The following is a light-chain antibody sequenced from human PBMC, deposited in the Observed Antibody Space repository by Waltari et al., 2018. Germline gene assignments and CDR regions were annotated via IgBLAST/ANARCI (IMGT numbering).Light chain of an antibody. CDR1: TLPNEY. J-gene: IGLJ3*02. V-gene: IGLV3-25*03. Sequence: SSGLTPAPSVSVSPGQPARIPCPGATLPNEYAYWYQQKPGQAPVLVIYKDSERPSGIPERFSGSRAGTTVALTINGVQAEDEAEYYCQSSDSSGSYVLFGGGTKLTVL. CDR2: KDS. CDR3: QSSDSSGSYVL.